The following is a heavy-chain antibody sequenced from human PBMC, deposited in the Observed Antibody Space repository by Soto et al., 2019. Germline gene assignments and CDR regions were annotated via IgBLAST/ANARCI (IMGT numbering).Heavy chain of an antibody. D-gene: IGHD1-26*01. CDR1: GFSFRSYW. V-gene: IGHV3-74*01. J-gene: IGHJ4*02. CDR2: INLDGSTT. CDR3: ARVVAHYDGTYRTIDY. Sequence: GGSLRLSCSASGFSFRSYWMHWVRQAPGKGLVWVSRINLDGSTTNYADSVKGRFTISRDNAKNTVYLQMNSLRAEDTAVYYCARVVAHYDGTYRTIDYWGQGTLVTVSS.